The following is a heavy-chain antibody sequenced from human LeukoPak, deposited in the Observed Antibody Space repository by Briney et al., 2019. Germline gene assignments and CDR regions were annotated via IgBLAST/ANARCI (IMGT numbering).Heavy chain of an antibody. V-gene: IGHV3-48*01. D-gene: IGHD1-14*01. CDR2: ISSRNEAI. CDR1: GFTFRSYS. Sequence: PGGSLRLSCAASGFTFRSYSMNWVRQAPGKGLEWVSYISSRNEAIYYADSVKGRFTISRDNAKNSLYLQMNSLRAEDTAVYYCARDGNRGYDMDVWGQGTTVTVSS. J-gene: IGHJ6*02. CDR3: ARDGNRGYDMDV.